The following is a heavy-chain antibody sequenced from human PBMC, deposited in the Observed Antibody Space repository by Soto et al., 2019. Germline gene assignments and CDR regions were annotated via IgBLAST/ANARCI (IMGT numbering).Heavy chain of an antibody. J-gene: IGHJ3*02. D-gene: IGHD1-1*01. V-gene: IGHV3-33*01. Sequence: QVQLVESGGGVVQPGRSLRLSCAASGFTFSSYGMHWVRQAPGKGLEWVAVIWYDGSNKYYADSVKGRFTISRDNSKNPLYLQMHSLGAEDTAVYYCARDGGWNDPSPDAFDIWGQGTMVTVSS. CDR2: IWYDGSNK. CDR1: GFTFSSYG. CDR3: ARDGGWNDPSPDAFDI.